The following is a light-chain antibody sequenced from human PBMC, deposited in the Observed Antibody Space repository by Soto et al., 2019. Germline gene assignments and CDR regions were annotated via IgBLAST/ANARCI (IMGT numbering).Light chain of an antibody. Sequence: DIPMTQSPSTLSASVGDRVTITCRASQRVGSWLAWYQQKPGKVPKLLVYRASNLESGVPLRFSGRGSGTAFTLTISSPQPDDLATCYCQQYDSHPPTFGQGTKVEIK. V-gene: IGKV1-5*03. CDR1: QRVGSW. J-gene: IGKJ2*01. CDR2: RAS. CDR3: QQYDSHPPT.